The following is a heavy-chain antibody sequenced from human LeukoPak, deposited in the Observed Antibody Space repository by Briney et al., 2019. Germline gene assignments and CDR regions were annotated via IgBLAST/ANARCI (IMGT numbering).Heavy chain of an antibody. D-gene: IGHD3-10*01. CDR3: TRDRGGAAGELFDY. J-gene: IGHJ4*02. Sequence: PGRSLRLSCTASGFTFGDYAMSWVRQAPGKGLEWVGFIRSKAYGGTTEYAASVKGRFTISRDDSKSIAYLQMNSLKTEDTAVYYCTRDRGGAAGELFDYWGQGTLVTVSS. V-gene: IGHV3-49*04. CDR1: GFTFGDYA. CDR2: IRSKAYGGTT.